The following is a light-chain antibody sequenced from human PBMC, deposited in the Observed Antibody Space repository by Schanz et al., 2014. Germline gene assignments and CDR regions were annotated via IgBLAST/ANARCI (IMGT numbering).Light chain of an antibody. J-gene: IGLJ2*01. CDR3: SSYAGSNSVV. CDR2: DVN. Sequence: QSALTQPRSVSGSPGQSVTISCTGTSSDVGAYNDVSWYQQHPGKAPKLMIYDVNKRPSGVPDRFSGSKSGNTASLTISGLQPEDEADYYCSSYAGSNSVVFGGGTKLTVL. CDR1: SSDVGAYND. V-gene: IGLV2-11*01.